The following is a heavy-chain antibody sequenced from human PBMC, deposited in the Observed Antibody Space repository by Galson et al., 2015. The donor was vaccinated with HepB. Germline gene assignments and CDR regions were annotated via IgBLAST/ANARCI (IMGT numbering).Heavy chain of an antibody. Sequence: SLRLSCAASGFRFSDHYMSWVRQAPGKGLEWSAYISNTGSYTNYADSERGRFTVSGDNGKQSLYLEMNSLTAADTAVYYCVRAVGLGPGAHFDYWGQGIPVTVSS. CDR2: ISNTGSYT. V-gene: IGHV3-11*05. J-gene: IGHJ4*02. D-gene: IGHD3-10*01. CDR3: VRAVGLGPGAHFDY. CDR1: GFRFSDHY.